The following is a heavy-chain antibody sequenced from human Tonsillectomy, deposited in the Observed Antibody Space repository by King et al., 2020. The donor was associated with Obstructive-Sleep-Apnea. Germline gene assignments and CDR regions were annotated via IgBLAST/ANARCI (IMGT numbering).Heavy chain of an antibody. J-gene: IGHJ2*01. Sequence: DVQLVESGGGLVQPGGSLRLSCAASGFTFSSYDMHWVRQATGKGLEWVSTIGTSGDPYYPDSVKGRFTTSRENAKNSLYLQMNSLRAGDTAVYYCAGGGGSSSWYQWFLDLWGRGTLVTVSS. V-gene: IGHV3-13*05. CDR3: AGGGGSSSWYQWFLDL. CDR2: IGTSGDP. D-gene: IGHD6-13*01. CDR1: GFTFSSYD.